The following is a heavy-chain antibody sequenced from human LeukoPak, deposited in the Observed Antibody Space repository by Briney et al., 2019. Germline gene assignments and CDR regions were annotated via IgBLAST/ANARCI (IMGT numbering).Heavy chain of an antibody. CDR1: GGSISSYY. CDR2: IYYSGST. CDR3: ARASGDYGDYPIGYYYYYMDV. V-gene: IGHV4-59*01. Sequence: SETLSLTCTVSGGSISSYYWSWIRQPPGKGLEWIGYIYYSGSTNYNPSLKSRVTISVDTSKNQFSLKLSPVTAADTAVYYCARASGDYGDYPIGYYYYYMDVWGKGTTVTVSS. J-gene: IGHJ6*03. D-gene: IGHD4-17*01.